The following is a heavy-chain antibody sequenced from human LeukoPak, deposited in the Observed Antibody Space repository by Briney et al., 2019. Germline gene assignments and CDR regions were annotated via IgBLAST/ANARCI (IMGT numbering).Heavy chain of an antibody. CDR2: ISGSGGST. V-gene: IGHV3-23*01. D-gene: IGHD6-13*01. CDR3: AKGGRHIPAAYDY. Sequence: GGSLRLSCAASQFIFSNYAMSWVRQAPGKGLEWVSTISGSGGSTYYADSVKGRFIISRDNSKNTLSLQMESLRAGDTAVYFCAKGGRHIPAAYDYWGQGALVTVSS. CDR1: QFIFSNYA. J-gene: IGHJ4*02.